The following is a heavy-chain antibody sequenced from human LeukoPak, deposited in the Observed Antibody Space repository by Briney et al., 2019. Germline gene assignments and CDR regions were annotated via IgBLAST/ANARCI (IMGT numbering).Heavy chain of an antibody. D-gene: IGHD6-13*01. CDR3: ARVGSIAAASTVDY. J-gene: IGHJ4*02. V-gene: IGHV3-11*04. Sequence: PGGSLRLSRAASGFTFSDYYMTWIRQAPGKGLEWVSYISSRGSTIYYADSVKGRFTISRDNAKNSLYLQMNSLSAEDTAVYYCARVGSIAAASTVDYWGQGALVTVSS. CDR2: ISSRGSTI. CDR1: GFTFSDYY.